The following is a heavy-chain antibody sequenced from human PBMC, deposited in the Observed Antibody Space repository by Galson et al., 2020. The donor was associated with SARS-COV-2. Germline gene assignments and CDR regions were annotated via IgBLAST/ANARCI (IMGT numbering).Heavy chain of an antibody. CDR3: ATSTKRGISGDDAFDI. Sequence: GGSLRLSCAASGFTFDDYAMHCVRQAPGKGLEWVSGISWNSGSIGYADSVKGRFTISRDNAKNSLYLQMNSLRAEDTALYYCATSTKRGISGDDAFDIWGQGTMVTVSS. CDR1: GFTFDDYA. V-gene: IGHV3-9*01. CDR2: ISWNSGSI. J-gene: IGHJ3*02. D-gene: IGHD7-27*01.